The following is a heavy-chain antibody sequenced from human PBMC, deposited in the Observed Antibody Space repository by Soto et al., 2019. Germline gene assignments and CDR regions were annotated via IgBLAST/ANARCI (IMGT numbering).Heavy chain of an antibody. CDR1: GFTFSANA. Sequence: QEQLVEPGGDVVQPGRSLTLSCAASGFTFSANAMHWVRQAPGKGLEWVAVTAYDGTIKIYRDSVKGRFTISRDDSKSTLYLQMNSLRPEDTAVYYCARDKIKGAPDYLDSWGQGTLVTVSS. CDR3: ARDKIKGAPDYLDS. CDR2: TAYDGTIK. J-gene: IGHJ4*02. V-gene: IGHV3-30-3*01. D-gene: IGHD1-26*01.